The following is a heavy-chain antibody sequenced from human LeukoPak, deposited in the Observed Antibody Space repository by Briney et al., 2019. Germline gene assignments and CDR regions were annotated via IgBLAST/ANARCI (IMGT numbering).Heavy chain of an antibody. Sequence: PSETLSLTCTVSGGSISSSSYYWGWIRQPPGKGLEWIGSIYYSGSTYYNPSLKSRVTISVDTSKNQFSLKLSSVTAADTAVYYCARRRGIVGAIKANWFDPWGQGTLVTVSS. D-gene: IGHD1-26*01. V-gene: IGHV4-39*01. CDR1: GGSISSSSYY. J-gene: IGHJ5*02. CDR2: IYYSGST. CDR3: ARRRGIVGAIKANWFDP.